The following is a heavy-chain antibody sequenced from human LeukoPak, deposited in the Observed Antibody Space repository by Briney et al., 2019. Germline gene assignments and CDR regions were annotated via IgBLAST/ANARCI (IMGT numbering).Heavy chain of an antibody. D-gene: IGHD2-2*02. CDR1: GYTFTGYY. Sequence: GASVKVSCKASGYTFTGYYMHWVRQAPGQGLEWMGWINPNSGGTNYAQKLQGRVTMTRDTSISTAYMELSRLRSDDTAVYYCARDYPSYCSSTSCYKDESHWGQGTLVTVSS. CDR2: INPNSGGT. CDR3: ARDYPSYCSSTSCYKDESH. J-gene: IGHJ4*02. V-gene: IGHV1-2*02.